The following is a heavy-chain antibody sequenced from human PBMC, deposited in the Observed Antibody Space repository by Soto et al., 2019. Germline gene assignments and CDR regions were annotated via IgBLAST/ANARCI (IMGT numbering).Heavy chain of an antibody. Sequence: PGESLTISYKGSGDSFTSYWIGWVRQMPGKGLEWMGIIYPGDSDTRYSPSFQGQATISADKSISTAYLQWSSLKASDTAMYYCASFAYYYGMDVWGQGTTVTVSS. CDR2: IYPGDSDT. J-gene: IGHJ6*02. V-gene: IGHV5-51*01. CDR1: GDSFTSYW. CDR3: ASFAYYYGMDV.